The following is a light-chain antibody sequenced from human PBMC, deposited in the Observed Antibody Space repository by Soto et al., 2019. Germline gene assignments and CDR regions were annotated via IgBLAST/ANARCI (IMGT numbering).Light chain of an antibody. CDR3: CSYAGSNLCG. J-gene: IGLJ1*01. Sequence: QSALTQPRSVSGSPGQSVTISCTGTSSDVGGYNYVSWYQQHPGKAPKLMIYDVSKRPSGVPDRFSGSKSGNTASLTISGLQAEEEADYYCCSYAGSNLCGFGTGTKLTVL. V-gene: IGLV2-11*01. CDR1: SSDVGGYNY. CDR2: DVS.